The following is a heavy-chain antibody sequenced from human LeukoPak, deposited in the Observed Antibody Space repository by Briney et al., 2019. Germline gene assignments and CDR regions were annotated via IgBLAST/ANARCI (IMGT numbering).Heavy chain of an antibody. CDR3: ARDISAANGYYYYYYMDV. CDR1: GYTFTGYY. J-gene: IGHJ6*03. CDR2: INPNSGGT. V-gene: IGHV1-2*02. D-gene: IGHD2-8*01. Sequence: GASVKVSCKASGYTFTGYYMHWVRQAPGQGLEWMGWINPNSGGTNYAQKFQGRVTMTRDTSISTAYMELSRLRSDDTAVYYCARDISAANGYYYYYYMDVWGKGTTVTVSS.